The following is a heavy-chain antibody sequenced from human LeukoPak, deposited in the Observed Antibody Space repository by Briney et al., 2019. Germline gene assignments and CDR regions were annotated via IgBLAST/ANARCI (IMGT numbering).Heavy chain of an antibody. CDR3: ARTVKGTRYMDV. J-gene: IGHJ6*03. Sequence: SETLSLTCTVSGGSISSYYWRWIRQPPGKGLEWIGYIYYSGSTNYNPSLKSRVTISVDTSKYQYSLKLGSVTAAGTAVYYCARTVKGTRYMDVWGKGTTVTISS. V-gene: IGHV4-59*01. D-gene: IGHD3-10*01. CDR1: GGSISSYY. CDR2: IYYSGST.